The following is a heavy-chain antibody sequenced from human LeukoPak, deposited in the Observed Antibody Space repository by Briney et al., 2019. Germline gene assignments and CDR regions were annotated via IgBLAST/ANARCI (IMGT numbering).Heavy chain of an antibody. V-gene: IGHV3-30*18. Sequence: GGSLRLSCAASGFTFSSYGMHWVRQAPGKGLEWVAVISYDGSNKYYADSVKGRFTISRDNSKNTLYLQMNSLRAEDSAVYYCAKDFCSGSSCYSYGSWGQGTLVTVSS. CDR2: ISYDGSNK. D-gene: IGHD2-15*01. J-gene: IGHJ5*02. CDR1: GFTFSSYG. CDR3: AKDFCSGSSCYSYGS.